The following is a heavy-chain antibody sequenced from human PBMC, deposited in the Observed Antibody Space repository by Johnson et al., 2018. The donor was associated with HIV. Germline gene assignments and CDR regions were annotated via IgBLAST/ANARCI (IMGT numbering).Heavy chain of an antibody. Sequence: QVHLVESGGGVVQPGRSLRLSCAASGFTFSSYAMHWVRQAPGKGLEWVAVISYDGSNKYYADSVKGRFTISRDNSKNTLYLQMNSLSAEDTAVYYCAKPLVGATRDDAFDVWGQGTMVTVSS. V-gene: IGHV3-30*04. D-gene: IGHD1-26*01. CDR2: ISYDGSNK. J-gene: IGHJ3*01. CDR3: AKPLVGATRDDAFDV. CDR1: GFTFSSYA.